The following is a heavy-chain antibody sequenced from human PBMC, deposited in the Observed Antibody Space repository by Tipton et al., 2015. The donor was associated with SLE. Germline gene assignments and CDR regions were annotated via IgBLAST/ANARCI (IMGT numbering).Heavy chain of an antibody. D-gene: IGHD6-13*01. Sequence: TLSLTCSVSGGSITSSIYWWGWTRQPPGKSLEWIGSILYAGGTTYYNPSLKSRVAIDIDASKNQFSVRLTSVTAADTAVYYCARLVAAAGKYFDYWGQGTLVTVSS. CDR2: ILYAGGTT. J-gene: IGHJ4*02. CDR3: ARLVAAAGKYFDY. V-gene: IGHV4-39*01. CDR1: GGSITSSIYW.